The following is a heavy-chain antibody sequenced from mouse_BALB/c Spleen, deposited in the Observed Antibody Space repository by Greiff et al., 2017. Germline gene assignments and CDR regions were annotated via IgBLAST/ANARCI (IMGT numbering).Heavy chain of an antibody. CDR2: ISSGGGST. CDR1: GFAFSSYD. Sequence: EVQGVESGGGLVKPGGSLKLSCAASGFAFSSYDMSWVRQTPEKRLEWVAYISSGGGSTYYPDTVKGRFTISRDNAKNTLYLQMSSLKSEDTAMYYCARHVNGNYVAMDYWGQGTSVTVSS. V-gene: IGHV5-12-1*01. J-gene: IGHJ4*01. CDR3: ARHVNGNYVAMDY. D-gene: IGHD2-1*01.